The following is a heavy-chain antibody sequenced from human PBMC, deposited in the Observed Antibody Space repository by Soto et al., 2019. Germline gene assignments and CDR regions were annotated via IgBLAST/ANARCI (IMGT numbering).Heavy chain of an antibody. V-gene: IGHV3-66*01. CDR3: ARGGPRSSGYDPFDY. Sequence: EVQLVESGGGLVQPGGSLRLSCAASGFTVSRNFMNWVRQAPGKGLEWVSVIHSGGSTYYADSVKGRFTISRDNSKKTLYLQMNSLRAEDTAVYYCARGGPRSSGYDPFDYWGQGTLVTVSS. D-gene: IGHD3-22*01. CDR1: GFTVSRNF. CDR2: IHSGGST. J-gene: IGHJ4*02.